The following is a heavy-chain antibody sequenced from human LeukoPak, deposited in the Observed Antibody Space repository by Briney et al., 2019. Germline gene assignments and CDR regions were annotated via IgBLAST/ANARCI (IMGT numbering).Heavy chain of an antibody. Sequence: GGTLRLSCAASGFIYNRYAMSWVRQDPGQWLEWVSAISGSGGSTYCAGSVKGLFTISRDNSKNTLYLQMNSLRAEDTAVYYCAKVPGYGDFDYWGQGNLVTVSS. CDR3: AKVPGYGDFDY. CDR2: ISGSGGST. D-gene: IGHD4-17*01. J-gene: IGHJ4*02. V-gene: IGHV3-23*01. CDR1: GFIYNRYA.